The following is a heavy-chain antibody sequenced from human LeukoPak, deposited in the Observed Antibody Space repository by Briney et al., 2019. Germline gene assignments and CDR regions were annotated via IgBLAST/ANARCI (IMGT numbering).Heavy chain of an antibody. CDR2: INPSGGST. D-gene: IGHD2-2*01. V-gene: IGHV1-46*01. CDR1: GYTFTSYY. CDR3: ARGGVVVVVPAATDY. Sequence: ASVKVSCKASGYTFTSYYMHWVRQAPGQGLEWMGIINPSGGSTSYAQKFQGRVTMTRDTSTSTVYMELSSLRSEDTAVYYCARGGVVVVVPAATDYWGQGTLVTVSS. J-gene: IGHJ4*02.